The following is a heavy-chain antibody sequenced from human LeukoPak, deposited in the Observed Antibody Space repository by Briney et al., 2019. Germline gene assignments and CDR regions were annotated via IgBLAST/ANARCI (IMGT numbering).Heavy chain of an antibody. CDR3: ARDHVKQQLVRFDY. V-gene: IGHV1-69*04. D-gene: IGHD6-13*01. J-gene: IGHJ4*02. CDR1: GGTFSSYA. CDR2: IIPILGIA. Sequence: SVKVSCKASGGTFSSYAISWVRQAPGQGLEWMGRIIPILGIANYAQKFQGRVTMTRDTSTSTVYMELSSLRSEDTAVYYCARDHVKQQLVRFDYWGQGTLVTVSS.